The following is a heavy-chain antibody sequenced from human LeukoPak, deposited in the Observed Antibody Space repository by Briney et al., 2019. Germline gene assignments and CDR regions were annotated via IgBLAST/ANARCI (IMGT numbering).Heavy chain of an antibody. CDR1: GLTLSSHW. CDR2: ISSDGRST. D-gene: IGHD5-12*01. CDR3: ARGSMSGFDSDH. V-gene: IGHV3-74*01. Sequence: AGSLRLSCAASGLTLSSHWLHWVRPAPGKGLVWVSRISSDGRSTNYADCLKGRFTISRDNAKNTLYLQMNSLRVEDTAIDYCARGSMSGFDSDHWGQGTLVTVSS. J-gene: IGHJ5*02.